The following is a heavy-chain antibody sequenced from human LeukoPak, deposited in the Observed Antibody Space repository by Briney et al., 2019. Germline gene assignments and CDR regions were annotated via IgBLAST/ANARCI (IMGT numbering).Heavy chain of an antibody. CDR3: ARDRPRYCSSTSCSTTVYYFDY. J-gene: IGHJ4*02. Sequence: GGSLRLSCAASGFIFKDYGMHWVRQAPGKGLEWVAVISYDGTRQFYADSVKGRFTISRDNAKNSLYLQMNSLRAEDTAVYYCARDRPRYCSSTSCSTTVYYFDYWGQGTLVTVSS. D-gene: IGHD2-2*01. CDR1: GFIFKDYG. CDR2: ISYDGTRQ. V-gene: IGHV3-30*03.